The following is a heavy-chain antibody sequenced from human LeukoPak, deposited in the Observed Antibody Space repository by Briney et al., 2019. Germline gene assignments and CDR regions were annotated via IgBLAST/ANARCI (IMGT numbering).Heavy chain of an antibody. Sequence: SETLSLTCTVSGGXISSGGYYWSWIRQHPGKGLQWIGYIYYSGSTYYNPSLKSRVTISVDTSKNQFSLKLSSVTAADTAVYYCARGSSGSYYNVFDYWGQGTLVTVSS. CDR2: IYYSGST. J-gene: IGHJ4*02. D-gene: IGHD3-10*01. CDR1: GGXISSGGYY. CDR3: ARGSSGSYYNVFDY. V-gene: IGHV4-31*03.